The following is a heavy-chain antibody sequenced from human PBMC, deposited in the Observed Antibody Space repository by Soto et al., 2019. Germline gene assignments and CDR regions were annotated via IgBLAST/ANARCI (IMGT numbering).Heavy chain of an antibody. CDR2: ISYDGSNK. V-gene: IGHV3-30-3*01. J-gene: IGHJ4*02. D-gene: IGHD1-26*01. Sequence: QVQLVESGGGVVQPGRSVRLSCAASGFTFSSYAMHWVRQAPGKGLEWVAVISYDGSNKYYADSVKGRFTISRDNSKNPLYLQMNSLRAETTAVYYCAKVPSSSDRAHFDYWGQGTLVTVSS. CDR3: AKVPSSSDRAHFDY. CDR1: GFTFSSYA.